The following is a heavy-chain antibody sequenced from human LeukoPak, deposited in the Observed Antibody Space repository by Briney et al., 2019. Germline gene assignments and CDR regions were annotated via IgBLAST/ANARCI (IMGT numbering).Heavy chain of an antibody. J-gene: IGHJ4*02. V-gene: IGHV1-18*01. Sequence: ASVKVSCKASGYIFSTYGISWVRQAPGQGLEWMGCISGYNDNTNYAQKLQGRVTMTTDTSTSTAYMELRSLRSDDTAVYYCARRRSEEFDFDCWGQGTLVTVSS. CDR2: ISGYNDNT. CDR1: GYIFSTYG. CDR3: ARRRSEEFDFDC. D-gene: IGHD6-19*01.